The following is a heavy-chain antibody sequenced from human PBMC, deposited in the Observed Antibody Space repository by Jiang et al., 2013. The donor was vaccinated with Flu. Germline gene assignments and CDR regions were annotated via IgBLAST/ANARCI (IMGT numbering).Heavy chain of an antibody. J-gene: IGHJ4*02. CDR2: IGAYNGNT. V-gene: IGHV1-18*01. Sequence: GWIGAYNGNTNYAQKLQGRVTMTTDTSTSTAYMELRSLRSDDTAVYYCARGGLDGYNYVTFDYWGQGTLVTVSS. D-gene: IGHD5-24*01. CDR3: ARGGLDGYNYVTFDY.